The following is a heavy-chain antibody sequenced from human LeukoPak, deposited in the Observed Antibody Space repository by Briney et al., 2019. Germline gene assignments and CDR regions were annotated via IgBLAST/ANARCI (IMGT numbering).Heavy chain of an antibody. CDR1: GFTFSSYG. CDR2: IWYDGSNK. J-gene: IGHJ6*03. Sequence: GRSLRLSCAASGFTFSSYGMRWVRQAPGKGLEWVAVIWYDGSNKYYADSVKGRFTISRDNSKNTLYLQMNSLRAEDTAVYYCAVGYYYYMDVWGKGTTVTVSS. CDR3: AVGYYYYMDV. V-gene: IGHV3-33*01.